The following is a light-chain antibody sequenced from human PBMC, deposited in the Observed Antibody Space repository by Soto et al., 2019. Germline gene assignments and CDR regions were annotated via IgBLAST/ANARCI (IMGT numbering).Light chain of an antibody. Sequence: QSALTQPASVSGSPGKSITISCTGTSSDVGGYNYVSWYQQHPGKAPKLMIYEVSNRPSGVSKRFSGSKSGNTASLTISGLQAEDEADYYCSSYTSSSIDYVFGTGTKLTVL. CDR2: EVS. CDR3: SSYTSSSIDYV. J-gene: IGLJ1*01. V-gene: IGLV2-14*01. CDR1: SSDVGGYNY.